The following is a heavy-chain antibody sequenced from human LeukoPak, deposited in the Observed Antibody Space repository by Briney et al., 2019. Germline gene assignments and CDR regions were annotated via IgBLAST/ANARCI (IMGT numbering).Heavy chain of an antibody. D-gene: IGHD6-25*01. CDR3: ARAARNWFDP. J-gene: IGHJ5*02. Sequence: SETLSLTCTASGGSIYTSGHYWTWIRQHPGKGLEWIGYIYYSGSTYYNPSLKSRVTISADTSKNQFSLTLTSVTAADTAVYYCARAARNWFDPWGQGTLVTVSS. V-gene: IGHV4-31*03. CDR1: GGSIYTSGHY. CDR2: IYYSGST.